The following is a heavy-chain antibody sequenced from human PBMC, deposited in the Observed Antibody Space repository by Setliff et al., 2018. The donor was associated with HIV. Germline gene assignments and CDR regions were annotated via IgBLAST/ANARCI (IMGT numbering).Heavy chain of an antibody. D-gene: IGHD3-3*01. CDR2: IYSGDGTS. Sequence: GGSLRLSCAASGFIFNNYAMTWVRQAPGKGLEWVSVIYSGDGTSYYADSGKGRFTIFRDNSRNTLDLQMNSLRAEDTATYYCVKGVRHYDFWSGLGYWGQGTLVTVSS. CDR1: GFIFNNYA. CDR3: VKGVRHYDFWSGLGY. J-gene: IGHJ4*02. V-gene: IGHV3-23*03.